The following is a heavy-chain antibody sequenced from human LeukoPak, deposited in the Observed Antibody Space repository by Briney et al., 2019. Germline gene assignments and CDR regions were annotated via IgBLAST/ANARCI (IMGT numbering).Heavy chain of an antibody. D-gene: IGHD6-19*01. CDR3: ARVDRSGWYYY. V-gene: IGHV1-24*01. CDR2: FDPEDGET. J-gene: IGHJ4*02. CDR1: GYTLTELS. Sequence: ASVKVSCKVSGYTLTELSMHWVRQAPGKGLEWMGGFDPEDGETIYAQKLQGRVTMTTDTSTSTAYMELRSLRSDDTAVYYCARVDRSGWYYYWGQGTLVTVSS.